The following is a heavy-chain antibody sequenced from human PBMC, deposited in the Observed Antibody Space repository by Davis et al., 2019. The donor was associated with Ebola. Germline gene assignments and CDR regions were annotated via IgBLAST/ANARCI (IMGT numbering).Heavy chain of an antibody. CDR1: GGTFSSYA. V-gene: IGHV1-69*13. CDR2: IIPIFGTA. CDR3: ARAGQGGQGGPGATFDY. D-gene: IGHD1-26*01. Sequence: SVKASCKASGGTFSSYAISWVRQAPGQGLEWMGGIIPIFGTANYAQKFQGRVTITADESTSTAYMELSSLRSEDTAVYYCARAGQGGQGGPGATFDYWGQGTLVTVSS. J-gene: IGHJ4*02.